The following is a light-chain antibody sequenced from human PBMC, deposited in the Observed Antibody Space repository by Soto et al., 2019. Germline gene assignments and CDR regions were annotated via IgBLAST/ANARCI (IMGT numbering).Light chain of an antibody. CDR1: QSVSTR. CDR2: DAS. Sequence: DVHMTLSPSSLSASVGNRVTIICRASQSVSTRLAWYQQKPGKAPKVLIYDASSWAGGVPSRFTGSGSGTEFTLTINSLQPDDFATYYCQQYSVYWTFGQGTKVDI. CDR3: QQYSVYWT. V-gene: IGKV1-5*02. J-gene: IGKJ1*01.